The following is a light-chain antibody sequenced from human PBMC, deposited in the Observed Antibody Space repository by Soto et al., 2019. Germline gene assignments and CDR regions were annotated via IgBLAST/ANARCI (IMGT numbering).Light chain of an antibody. CDR3: QQYNSYSPLT. Sequence: IQMTQSPSTLPASVGDRVTITCRANQSISTWLAWYQQKPGKAPNLLIYKASRLETGVPSRFSGSGSGTEFTLTTSFLQPDDFATYYCQQYNSYSPLTFGGGTKVDIK. J-gene: IGKJ4*01. CDR2: KAS. CDR1: QSISTW. V-gene: IGKV1-5*03.